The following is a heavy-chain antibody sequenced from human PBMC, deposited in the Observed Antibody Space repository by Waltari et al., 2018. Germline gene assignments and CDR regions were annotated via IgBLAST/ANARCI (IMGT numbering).Heavy chain of an antibody. CDR3: ARISWGSRVLAAPFDY. CDR2: INGEGSST. J-gene: IGHJ4*02. Sequence: EVQLVESGGGLVQPGGSLRLSCAASGFTFSSYWMHWVRQAPGKGLVGGSRINGEGSSTSYADSVKGRFTISRDNAKNTLYLQMNSLRAEDTAVYYCARISWGSRVLAAPFDYWGQGTLVTVSS. CDR1: GFTFSSYW. D-gene: IGHD2-15*01. V-gene: IGHV3-74*01.